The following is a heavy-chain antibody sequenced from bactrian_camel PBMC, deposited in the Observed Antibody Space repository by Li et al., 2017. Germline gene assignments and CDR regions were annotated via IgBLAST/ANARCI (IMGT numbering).Heavy chain of an antibody. D-gene: IGHD2*01. CDR1: GFTFDSYG. CDR3: LTIEGGIPITTFPSCDH. CDR2: IYIFGSST. V-gene: IGHV3S61*01. J-gene: IGHJ4*01. Sequence: HVQLVESGGGLVQPGGSLMLSCAGSGFTFDSYGIGWFRQAPGKEREGVAIIYIFGSSTVYADSVKGRFTISQDNAKNTLYLQMNNLKPEDTAVYYCLTIEGGIPITTFPSCDHWGQGTQVTVS.